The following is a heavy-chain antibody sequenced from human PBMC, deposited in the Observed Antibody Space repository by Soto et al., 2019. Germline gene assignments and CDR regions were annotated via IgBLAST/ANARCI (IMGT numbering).Heavy chain of an antibody. CDR2: IIPIFGTA. D-gene: IGHD5-12*01. V-gene: IGHV1-69*13. Sequence: SVKVSCKASGVTFSSYAISWVRQAPGQGLEWMGGIIPIFGTANYAQKFQGRVTITADESTSTAYMELSSLRSEDTAVYYCATMATIKGAHFDYWGQGTLVTVSS. J-gene: IGHJ4*02. CDR3: ATMATIKGAHFDY. CDR1: GVTFSSYA.